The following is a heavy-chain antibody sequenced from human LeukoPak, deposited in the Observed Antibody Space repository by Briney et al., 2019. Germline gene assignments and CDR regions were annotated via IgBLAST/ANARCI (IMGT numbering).Heavy chain of an antibody. CDR3: ASTYYDILTGYYRQPHDAFDI. Sequence: PSETLSLTCTVSGGSLSSYYWSWIRQPPGKGLEWIGYIYYSGSTNYNPSLTSRVTISVDTSKNQFSLKLSSVTAADTAVYYCASTYYDILTGYYRQPHDAFDIWGQGTMVTVSS. J-gene: IGHJ3*02. D-gene: IGHD3-9*01. CDR1: GGSLSSYY. CDR2: IYYSGST. V-gene: IGHV4-59*08.